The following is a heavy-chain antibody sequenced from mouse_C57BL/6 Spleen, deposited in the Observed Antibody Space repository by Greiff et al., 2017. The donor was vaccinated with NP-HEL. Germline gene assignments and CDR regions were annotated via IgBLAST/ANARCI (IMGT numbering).Heavy chain of an antibody. CDR3: ARQYGNYAMDD. CDR1: GFTFSDYG. V-gene: IGHV5-15*01. D-gene: IGHD2-1*01. CDR2: ISNLAYSI. J-gene: IGHJ4*01. Sequence: EVKLMESGGGLVKPGGSLKLSCAASGFTFSDYGMHWVRQAPEKGLEWVAFISNLAYSIYYADTVTGRFTISRENAKNTLYLEMSSLRSEDTAMYYCARQYGNYAMDDWGQGTSVTVSS.